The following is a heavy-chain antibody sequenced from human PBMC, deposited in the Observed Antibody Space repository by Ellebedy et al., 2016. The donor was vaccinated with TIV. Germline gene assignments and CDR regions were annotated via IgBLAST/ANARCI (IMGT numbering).Heavy chain of an antibody. CDR1: GGTFSSYA. V-gene: IGHV1-69*13. CDR3: ARDRVEYYYGSGTHGY. Sequence: ASVKVSCRASGGTFSSYAISWVRQAPGQGLEWMGGIIPIFGTANYAQKFQGRVTITADESTSTAYMELSSLRSEDTAVYYCARDRVEYYYGSGTHGYWGQGTLVTVSS. J-gene: IGHJ4*02. CDR2: IIPIFGTA. D-gene: IGHD3-10*01.